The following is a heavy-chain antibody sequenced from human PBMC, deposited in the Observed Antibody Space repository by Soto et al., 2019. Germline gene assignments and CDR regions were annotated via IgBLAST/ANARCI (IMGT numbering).Heavy chain of an antibody. D-gene: IGHD6-13*01. CDR1: GYPFTSSG. CDR2: ISDDNGNT. CDR3: ARTIAAAGHFFDY. V-gene: IGHV1-18*01. J-gene: IGHJ4*02. Sequence: HVQLVQYGAEVKKPGASVKVSCKASGYPFTSSGISWVRHAPGKGHEWLGWISDDNGNTNYAQKLQGRHTMSTDTSNSTAYTELRSLRSDDTAVYYCARTIAAAGHFFDYWGQGTLVTVSS.